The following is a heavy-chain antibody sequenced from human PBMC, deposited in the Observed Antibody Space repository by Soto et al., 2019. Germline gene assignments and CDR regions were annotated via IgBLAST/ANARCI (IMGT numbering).Heavy chain of an antibody. CDR1: EFTFSNYA. J-gene: IGHJ4*02. V-gene: IGHV3-23*01. CDR2: ISYGGGTT. D-gene: IGHD3-22*01. Sequence: GGSLRLSCAASEFTFSNYAMSWVRQAPGKGLEWVSAISYGGGTTYYADSVKGRFTISRDNSKNTLYLQMNSLKAEDTAVYYCAKNPGYYYDSTGYHFDYWGQGT. CDR3: AKNPGYYYDSTGYHFDY.